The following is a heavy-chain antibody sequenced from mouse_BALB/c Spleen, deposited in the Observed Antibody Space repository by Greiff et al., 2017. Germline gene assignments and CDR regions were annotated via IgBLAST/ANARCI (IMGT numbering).Heavy chain of an antibody. CDR3: TRDLLLRYYFDY. CDR1: GFTFSSYT. CDR2: ISSGGSYT. Sequence: EVQVVESGGGLVKPGGSLKLSCAASGFTFSSYTMSWVRQTPEKRLEWVATISSGGSYTYYPDSVKGRFTISRDNAKNTLYLQMSSLKSEDTAMYYCTRDLLLRYYFDYWGQGTTLTVSS. D-gene: IGHD1-1*01. V-gene: IGHV5-6-4*01. J-gene: IGHJ2*01.